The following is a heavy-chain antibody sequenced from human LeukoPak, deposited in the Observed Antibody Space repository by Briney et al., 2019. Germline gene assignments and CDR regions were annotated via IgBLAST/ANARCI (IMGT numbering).Heavy chain of an antibody. J-gene: IGHJ4*02. Sequence: SETLSLTCTVSGGSISSSSYYWGWIRQPPGKGLEWIGSIYYTGDTYYNPSLKSRVTISVDTSKNQFSLKVSSVTAADTAVYYCARHVSGSSDWYVDYWGQGTLVTVSS. CDR3: ARHVSGSSDWYVDY. CDR2: IYYTGDT. V-gene: IGHV4-39*01. CDR1: GGSISSSSYY. D-gene: IGHD6-19*01.